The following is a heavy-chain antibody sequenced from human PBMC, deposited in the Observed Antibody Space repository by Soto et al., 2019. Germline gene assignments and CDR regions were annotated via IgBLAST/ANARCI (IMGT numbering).Heavy chain of an antibody. CDR2: IYYSGST. D-gene: IGHD4-17*01. V-gene: IGHV4-59*01. CDR3: ARDRLYGDYYYYYMDV. Sequence: SETLSLTCTVSGGSISSYYWSWIRQPPGKGLEWIGYIYYSGSTNYNPSLKSRVTISVDTSKNQFSLKLSSVTAADTAVYYCARDRLYGDYYYYYMDVWGKGTTVTVSS. CDR1: GGSISSYY. J-gene: IGHJ6*03.